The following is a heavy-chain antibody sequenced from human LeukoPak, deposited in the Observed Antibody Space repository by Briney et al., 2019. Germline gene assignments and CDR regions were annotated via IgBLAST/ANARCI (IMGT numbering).Heavy chain of an antibody. J-gene: IGHJ4*02. CDR3: ARLVGVSPLDY. CDR2: ISGSPDNT. CDR1: GFTFRSYA. Sequence: PGGSLRLSCVVSGFTFRSYAMYWVRQTPGKGLEWVSEISGSPDNTYYADSVKGRFATSRDDSRNTLYLQMNSLRAEDTAVYYCARLVGVSPLDYWGQGTQVTVSS. V-gene: IGHV3-23*01. D-gene: IGHD3-10*01.